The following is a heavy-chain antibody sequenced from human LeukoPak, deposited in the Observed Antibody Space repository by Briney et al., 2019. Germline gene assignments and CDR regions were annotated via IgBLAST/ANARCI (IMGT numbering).Heavy chain of an antibody. CDR3: AVSSGFSGSYLRPSEKNLDY. CDR1: GFTFSSYS. Sequence: GGSLRLSCAASGFTFSSYSMNWVRQAPGKGLEWVSSISSSSSYIYYADSVKGRFTISRDNAKNSLYLQMNSLRAEDTAVYYCAVSSGFSGSYLRPSEKNLDYWGQGTLVTVSS. D-gene: IGHD1-26*01. J-gene: IGHJ4*02. CDR2: ISSSSSYI. V-gene: IGHV3-21*01.